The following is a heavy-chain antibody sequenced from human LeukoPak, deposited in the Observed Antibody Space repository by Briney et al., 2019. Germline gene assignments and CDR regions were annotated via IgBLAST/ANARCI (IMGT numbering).Heavy chain of an antibody. Sequence: GESLQISCKGSGYSFISYWIGWVRQMPGKGLEWMGIIYPGDSDTRYSPSFQGQVTISADKSIGTDHLQWSSLKVSDTAIYYCARQGSVGCDGRYYCDGVDVWGPGTTVTVSS. CDR2: IYPGDSDT. CDR1: GYSFISYW. CDR3: ARQGSVGCDGRYYCDGVDV. V-gene: IGHV5-51*01. J-gene: IGHJ6*02. D-gene: IGHD2-8*01.